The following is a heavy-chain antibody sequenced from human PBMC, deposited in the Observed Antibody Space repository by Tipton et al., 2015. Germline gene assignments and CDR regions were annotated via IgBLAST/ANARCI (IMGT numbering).Heavy chain of an antibody. CDR2: ITSSGNQA. D-gene: IGHD5-18*01. J-gene: IGHJ4*02. CDR3: TRDETATGGGPLDY. V-gene: IGHV3-11*05. Sequence: SLRLSCAASGFTFNNYYMSWIRQAPGKGLEWLSYITSSGNQAYYADSVKGRFTISRDYANHSVHLLMTSLRPNDTATYYCTRDETATGGGPLDYWGQGTLVTVSS. CDR1: GFTFNNYY.